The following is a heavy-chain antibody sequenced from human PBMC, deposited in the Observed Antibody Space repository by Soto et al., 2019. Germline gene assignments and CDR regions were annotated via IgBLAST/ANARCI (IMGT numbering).Heavy chain of an antibody. CDR1: GVPLISYA. CDR3: ARAYCGGDCYSNWFDP. CDR2: IIPTFGAA. J-gene: IGHJ5*02. V-gene: IGHV1-69*01. Sequence: GXSVKVSCKASGVPLISYAIIWVRQAPGQGLEWMGGIIPTFGAANYAQKFQGRVTITADESTSTAYMELSSLRSEDTAVYYCARAYCGGDCYSNWFDPWGQGTLVTVSS. D-gene: IGHD2-21*02.